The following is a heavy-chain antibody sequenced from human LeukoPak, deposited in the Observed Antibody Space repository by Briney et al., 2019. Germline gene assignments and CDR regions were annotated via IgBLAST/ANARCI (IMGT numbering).Heavy chain of an antibody. CDR3: ASSGRATYYHFDY. Sequence: GASVKVSCKASGYLSTRYGFIWVRQAPGHGLQWMGWISGSTGNTNYAQIVQGRVSMTTDTSTNTAYMELRRLTGDSTAGYCCASSGRATYYHFDYWGQGTLVTVSS. V-gene: IGHV1-18*01. J-gene: IGHJ4*02. D-gene: IGHD3-10*01. CDR2: ISGSTGNT. CDR1: GYLSTRYG.